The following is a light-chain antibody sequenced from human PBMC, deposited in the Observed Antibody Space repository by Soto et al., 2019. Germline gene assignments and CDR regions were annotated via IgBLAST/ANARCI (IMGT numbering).Light chain of an antibody. CDR2: DAS. CDR3: QQYENLPT. J-gene: IGKJ5*01. V-gene: IGKV1-33*01. CDR1: QNINNY. Sequence: DIQMTQSPSSLSASVGDRFTITCEASQNINNYLNWYQQKPGRAPKLLIYDASNLEAGVPSRFRGSGSGTDFTFTISRLQHEDIATYYCQQYENLPTFGQGTRLEIK.